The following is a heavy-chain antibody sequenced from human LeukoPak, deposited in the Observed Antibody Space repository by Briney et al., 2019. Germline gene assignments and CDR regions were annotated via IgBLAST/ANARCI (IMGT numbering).Heavy chain of an antibody. Sequence: ASVKVSCKASGYTFTSYGISWVRQAPGQGLEWMGWISVYNGNTNYAQKFQGRVTMTTDTTTSTAYMELRSLRSDDTAVYYCARYNEMLVVRGVIDRAFDIWGQGTMVTVSS. CDR1: GYTFTSYG. J-gene: IGHJ3*02. CDR3: ARYNEMLVVRGVIDRAFDI. CDR2: ISVYNGNT. D-gene: IGHD3-10*01. V-gene: IGHV1-18*01.